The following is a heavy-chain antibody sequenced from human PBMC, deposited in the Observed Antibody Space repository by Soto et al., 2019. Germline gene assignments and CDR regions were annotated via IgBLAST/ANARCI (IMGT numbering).Heavy chain of an antibody. J-gene: IGHJ3*02. CDR3: ARVYSSSWYEAFDI. CDR1: VGTFSSYA. D-gene: IGHD6-13*01. Sequence: QVQLVQSGAEVKKPGSSVKVSCKASVGTFSSYAISWVLQAPGQGLEWMGGIIPIFGTANYAQKFQGRVTITADESTSTAYMELSSLRSEDTAVYYCARVYSSSWYEAFDIWGQGTMVTVSS. V-gene: IGHV1-69*12. CDR2: IIPIFGTA.